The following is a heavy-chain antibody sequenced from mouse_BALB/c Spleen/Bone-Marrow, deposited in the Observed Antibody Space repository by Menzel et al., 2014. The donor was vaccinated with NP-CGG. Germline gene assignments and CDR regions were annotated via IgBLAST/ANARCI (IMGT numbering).Heavy chain of an antibody. CDR2: IRNKANGYTT. V-gene: IGHV7-3*02. Sequence: EVQRVESGGGLVQPGGSLRLSCATSGFTFTDYYMNWVRQPPGKALEWLGFIRNKANGYTTEYSTSVKGRFTISRDNSQSILYLQMNTLRGEESATYYGARDKGSVFFDYWGQGTTLTVSS. CDR1: GFTFTDYY. CDR3: ARDKGSVFFDY. D-gene: IGHD1-3*01. J-gene: IGHJ2*01.